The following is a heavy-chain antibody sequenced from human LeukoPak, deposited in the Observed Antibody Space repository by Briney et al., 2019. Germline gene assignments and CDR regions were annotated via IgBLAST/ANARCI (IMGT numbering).Heavy chain of an antibody. D-gene: IGHD1-7*01. CDR1: GDSVSSRNYY. Sequence: PSETLSLTCTVSGDSVSSRNYYWGWIRQPPGNGLQWIGSICCGGSTYYNPSLKSRDTISTDTSVNQFSLRLTSVTAADTAVYYCAAYAPGNSHYFQRWGLGTLVTVSS. J-gene: IGHJ1*01. CDR2: ICCGGST. V-gene: IGHV4-39*01. CDR3: AAYAPGNSHYFQR.